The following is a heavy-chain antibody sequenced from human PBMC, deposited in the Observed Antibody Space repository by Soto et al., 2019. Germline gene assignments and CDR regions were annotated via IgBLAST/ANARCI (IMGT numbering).Heavy chain of an antibody. CDR2: IYYSRST. CDR3: ARHYYDSSGYYLDV. CDR1: GGSISSSSYY. V-gene: IGHV4-39*01. D-gene: IGHD3-22*01. J-gene: IGHJ6*02. Sequence: SETLSLTCTVSGGSISSSSYYWGWIRQPQGKGLEWIGSIYYSRSTYYNPSLKSRVTISVDTSKNQFSLKLSSVTAADTAVYYCARHYYDSSGYYLDVWGQGTTVTVSS.